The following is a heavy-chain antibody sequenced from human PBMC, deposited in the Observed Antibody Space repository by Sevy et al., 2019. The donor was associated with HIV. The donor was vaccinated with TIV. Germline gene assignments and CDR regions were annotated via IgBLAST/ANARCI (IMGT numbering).Heavy chain of an antibody. D-gene: IGHD1-20*01. CDR1: GDSVSSNSAA. J-gene: IGHJ6*02. V-gene: IGHV6-1*01. Sequence: KQSQTLSLTCAISGDSVSSNSAAWNWIRQSPSRGLEWLGRTYYRSKWYNDYAVSVKSRITINPDTSKNQVSLQLNSVTPEDTAIYYRARDGLTYGGMDVWGQETTVTVSS. CDR3: ARDGLTYGGMDV. CDR2: TYYRSKWYN.